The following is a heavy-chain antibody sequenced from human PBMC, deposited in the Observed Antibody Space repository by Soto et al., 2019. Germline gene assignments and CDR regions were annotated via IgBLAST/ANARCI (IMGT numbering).Heavy chain of an antibody. V-gene: IGHV4-39*02. CDR3: ARDGSEMATLTGFEY. Sequence: SETLSLTCTVSGGSISSSSYYWGWIRQPPGKGLEWIGSIYYSGSTYYNPSLKSRVTISVDTSKNQFSLKLSSVTAADTAVYYCARDGSEMATLTGFEYWGQGTLVTVSS. CDR1: GGSISSSSYY. D-gene: IGHD5-12*01. J-gene: IGHJ4*02. CDR2: IYYSGST.